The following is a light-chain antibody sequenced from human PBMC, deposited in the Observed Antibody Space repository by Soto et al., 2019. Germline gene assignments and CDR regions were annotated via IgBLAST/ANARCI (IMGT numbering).Light chain of an antibody. Sequence: QSALTQPASVSGSPGQSMTISCTGTSSDVGGYDTVCWYQQHPGKAPKVMIYGVTNRPSGVSDRFSGSKSGNTASLTISGLQAEDEADYYCSSFTSSVTYVFGTGTKVTVL. CDR3: SSFTSSVTYV. V-gene: IGLV2-14*01. J-gene: IGLJ1*01. CDR1: SSDVGGYDT. CDR2: GVT.